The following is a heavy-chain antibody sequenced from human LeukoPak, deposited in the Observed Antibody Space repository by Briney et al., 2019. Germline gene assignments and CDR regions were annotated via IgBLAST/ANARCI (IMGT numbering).Heavy chain of an antibody. D-gene: IGHD5-12*01. CDR3: VRGYSGTYRIDY. CDR2: INTDGSSI. V-gene: IGHV3-74*01. J-gene: IGHJ4*02. Sequence: GGSLRLSCAATGFSFSTYWMHWVRQAPGKGLVWVSRINTDGSSISYADSVKGRFIISRDNAKNTLHLQLDSLRVEDTAIYYCVRGYSGTYRIDYWGQGTLVTVSS. CDR1: GFSFSTYW.